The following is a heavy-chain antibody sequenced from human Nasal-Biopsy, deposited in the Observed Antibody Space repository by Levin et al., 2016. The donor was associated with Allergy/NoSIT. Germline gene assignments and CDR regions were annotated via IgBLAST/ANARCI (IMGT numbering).Heavy chain of an antibody. CDR3: ARVPLLYDLLTGPTYHYYYYLDV. CDR1: GGSVSTYY. J-gene: IGHJ6*03. CDR2: VNYVFYTGSA. V-gene: IGHV4-59*02. D-gene: IGHD3-9*01. Sequence: SETLSLTCTVSGGSVSTYYWSWVRQPPGRGLEWIGYVNYVFYTGSAHYNPSLRSRVTISIDTSKNQFSLKLASVTAADTAVYYCARVPLLYDLLTGPTYHYYYYLDVWGKGTTVTVSS.